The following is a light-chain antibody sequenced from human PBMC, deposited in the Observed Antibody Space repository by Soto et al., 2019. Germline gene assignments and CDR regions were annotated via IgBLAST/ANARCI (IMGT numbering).Light chain of an antibody. V-gene: IGKV3-11*01. CDR3: HQRSNWPIT. CDR1: QSVSSY. J-gene: IGKJ5*01. Sequence: EIVLTQSPATLSLSPGERATLSCRTSQSVSSYFAWYQQKPGRAPRRLIYDASNRATGIPARFLGSGSGTDFTLTISSLETEDFAVYYCHQRSNWPITFGQGTRLEIK. CDR2: DAS.